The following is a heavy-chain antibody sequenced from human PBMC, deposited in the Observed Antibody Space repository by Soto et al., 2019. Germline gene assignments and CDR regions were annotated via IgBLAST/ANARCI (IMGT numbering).Heavy chain of an antibody. CDR1: GGSISSYNYY. CDR2: VYYTGNT. D-gene: IGHD3-10*01. Sequence: NPSETLSLTCAVSGGSISSYNYYLGWIRQSPGKGLEWIGSVYYTGNTYYNPSLNSRLTISVDTSENQFSLRLTSVTAADTAVYLCARLRARWFGDLRESDLDFWGQGSLITVSS. CDR3: ARLRARWFGDLRESDLDF. V-gene: IGHV4-39*01. J-gene: IGHJ4*02.